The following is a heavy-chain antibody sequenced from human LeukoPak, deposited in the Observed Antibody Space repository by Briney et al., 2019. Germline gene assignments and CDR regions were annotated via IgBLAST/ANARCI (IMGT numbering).Heavy chain of an antibody. V-gene: IGHV3-11*04. Sequence: GGSLRLACAASGFTFSDYYMDWIRQAPGKELEWVSYISSSGSTIYYADSVKGRFTISRDNAKNSLYLQMNSLRAEDTAVYYCARCASRDGYDYWGQGTLVTVSS. CDR1: GFTFSDYY. J-gene: IGHJ4*02. CDR2: ISSSGSTI. CDR3: ARCASRDGYDY. D-gene: IGHD5-24*01.